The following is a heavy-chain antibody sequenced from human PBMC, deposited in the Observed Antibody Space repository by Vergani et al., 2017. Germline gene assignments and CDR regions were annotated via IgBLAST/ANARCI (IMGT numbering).Heavy chain of an antibody. CDR2: VFHSGSA. D-gene: IGHD1-26*01. V-gene: IGHV4-38-2*02. Sequence: QVQLQESGPGLVKPSATLSLTCSVSGYSISRGYYWGWLRQPPGKGLEWIATVFHSGSAYYNPSLRRRVTISVDKSKNQFSLKLSSVTAADTAVYYCARDGVGATTFDIWGQGTMVTVSS. J-gene: IGHJ3*02. CDR3: ARDGVGATTFDI. CDR1: GYSISRGYY.